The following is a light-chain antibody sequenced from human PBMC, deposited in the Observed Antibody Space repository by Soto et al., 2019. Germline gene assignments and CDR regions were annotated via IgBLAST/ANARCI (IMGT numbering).Light chain of an antibody. CDR2: DVN. V-gene: IGLV2-14*03. Sequence: QSALTQPASVSGSPGQSITISCTGTSSDIGAYNFVSWYQQHPGKAPKLMLYDVNIRPSGVSNRFSGSKSGNTASLTISGLQAEDEADYYCTSWTTSTTMKXGGGTKSPS. CDR1: SSDIGAYNF. CDR3: TSWTTSTTMK. J-gene: IGLJ2*01.